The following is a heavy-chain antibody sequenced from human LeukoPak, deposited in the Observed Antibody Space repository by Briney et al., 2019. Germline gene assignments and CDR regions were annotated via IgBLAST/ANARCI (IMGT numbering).Heavy chain of an antibody. CDR2: IYTSGST. J-gene: IGHJ4*02. V-gene: IGHV4-59*10. Sequence: SETLSLTCAVYGGSFSGYYWSWIRQPAGKGLEWIGRIYTSGSTNYNPSLKSRVTISVDTSKNQFSLKLSSVTAADTAVYYCARGEMAPVDYWGQGTLVTVSS. CDR1: GGSFSGYY. CDR3: ARGEMAPVDY. D-gene: IGHD5-24*01.